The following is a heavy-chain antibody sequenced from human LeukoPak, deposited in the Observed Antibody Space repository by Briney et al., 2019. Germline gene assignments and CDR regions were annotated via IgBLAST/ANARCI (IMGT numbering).Heavy chain of an antibody. CDR3: AKARVGDYGSGTYYWNLYSSMDV. J-gene: IGHJ6*02. CDR2: VSGSGGST. D-gene: IGHD3-10*01. V-gene: IGHV3-23*01. CDR1: GFTFTSYA. Sequence: PGGSLRLSCAASGFTFTSYAMSWVRQAPGKGLEWVSAVSGSGGSTYYADSVKGRFTISRDNSKNTLYLQMNSLRAEDTAVYYCAKARVGDYGSGTYYWNLYSSMDVWGQGTTVTVSS.